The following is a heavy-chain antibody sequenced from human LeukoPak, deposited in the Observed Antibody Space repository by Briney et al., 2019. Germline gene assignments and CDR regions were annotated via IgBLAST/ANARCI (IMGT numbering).Heavy chain of an antibody. Sequence: GASVKVSCKASGYIFTDYYVHWVRQAPGQGLEWMGWISAYNGNTNYAQKLQGRVTMTTDTSTSTAYMELRSLRSDDTAVYYCARERSSSGWYATTLYYFDYWGQGTLVTVSS. J-gene: IGHJ4*02. V-gene: IGHV1-18*04. CDR3: ARERSSSGWYATTLYYFDY. D-gene: IGHD6-19*01. CDR1: GYIFTDYY. CDR2: ISAYNGNT.